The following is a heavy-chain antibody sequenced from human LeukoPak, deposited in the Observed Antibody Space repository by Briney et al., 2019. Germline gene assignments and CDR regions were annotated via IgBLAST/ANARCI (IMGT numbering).Heavy chain of an antibody. J-gene: IGHJ4*02. V-gene: IGHV4-59*08. CDR2: IYYSGAT. CDR1: GGSISNYY. CDR3: ARFGITVVRGGKYYFDY. D-gene: IGHD3-10*01. Sequence: SETLSLTCTVSGGSISNYYWSWIRRPPGKGLEWIGHIYYSGATKYNPSLKSRITTSVDTSKNQFSLMLSSVTAADTAVYYCARFGITVVRGGKYYFDYWGQGTLVTVSS.